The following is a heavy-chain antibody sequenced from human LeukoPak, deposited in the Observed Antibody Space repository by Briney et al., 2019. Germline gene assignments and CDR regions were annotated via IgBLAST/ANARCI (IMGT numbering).Heavy chain of an antibody. D-gene: IGHD5-18*01. CDR1: GFTFSSYG. CDR2: ISYDGSNK. J-gene: IGHJ4*02. V-gene: IGHV3-30*18. Sequence: GGSLRLSCAASGFTFSSYGMHWVRQAPGKGLEWVAVISYDGSNKYYADSVEGRFTISRDNSKNTLYLQMNSLRAEDTAVYYCANALGAGYSYGIDYWGQGTLVTVSS. CDR3: ANALGAGYSYGIDY.